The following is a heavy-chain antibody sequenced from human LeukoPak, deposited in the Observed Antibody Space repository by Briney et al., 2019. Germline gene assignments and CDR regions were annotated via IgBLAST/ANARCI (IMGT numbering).Heavy chain of an antibody. CDR3: ARHDRGYYFGLDV. Sequence: GESLKISCNGSGYXFTIYWIAWVRQMPGKGLEWMGIIYPGDSDTRYSPSFQGQVTISADKSISTAYLQWSSLKASDTAMYYCARHDRGYYFGLDVWGQGTTVTVSS. CDR1: GYXFTIYW. J-gene: IGHJ6*02. CDR2: IYPGDSDT. V-gene: IGHV5-51*01.